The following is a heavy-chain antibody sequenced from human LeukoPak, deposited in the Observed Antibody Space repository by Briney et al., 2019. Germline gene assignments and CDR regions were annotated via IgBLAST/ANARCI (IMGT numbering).Heavy chain of an antibody. V-gene: IGHV3-23*01. D-gene: IGHD2-21*01. CDR1: GFTFSSYA. CDR3: AKSELELLWYNDY. CDR2: ISGSGGST. J-gene: IGHJ4*02. Sequence: GGSLRLSCAASGFTFSSYAMSWVRQAPGKGLEWVSAISGSGGSTYYADSVKGRFTISRDNSKNTLYLQMNGLRAEDTAVYYCAKSELELLWYNDYWGQGTLVTVSS.